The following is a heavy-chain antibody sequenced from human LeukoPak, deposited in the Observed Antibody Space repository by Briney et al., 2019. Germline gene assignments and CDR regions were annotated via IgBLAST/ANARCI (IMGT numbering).Heavy chain of an antibody. V-gene: IGHV1-2*02. J-gene: IGHJ4*02. Sequence: ASVKVSCKASGYTFTGYYMHWVRQAPGQGLEWRGWINPNSGGTNYAQKFQGRVTMTRDTSISTAYMELSRLRSDDTAVYYCARDWMEPDDYGDYGGGYWGQGTLVTVSS. CDR1: GYTFTGYY. D-gene: IGHD4-17*01. CDR3: ARDWMEPDDYGDYGGGY. CDR2: INPNSGGT.